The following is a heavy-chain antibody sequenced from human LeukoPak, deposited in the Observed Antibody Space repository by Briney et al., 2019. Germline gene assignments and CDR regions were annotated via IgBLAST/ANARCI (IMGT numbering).Heavy chain of an antibody. CDR2: ISWTSGSI. D-gene: IGHD6-19*01. V-gene: IGHV3-9*03. J-gene: IGHJ4*02. CDR3: AKAYSSGWYGYFDY. Sequence: PGGSLRLSCAASGFTFDDYAMHWVRQAPGKGLEWVSGISWTSGSIGYADSVKGRFTISRDNAKNSLYLQMNSLRAEDMALYYCAKAYSSGWYGYFDYWGQGTLVTVSS. CDR1: GFTFDDYA.